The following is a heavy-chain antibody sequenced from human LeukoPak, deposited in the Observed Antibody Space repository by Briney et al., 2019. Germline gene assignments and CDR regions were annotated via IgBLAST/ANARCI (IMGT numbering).Heavy chain of an antibody. CDR2: ISYDGSNK. V-gene: IGHV3-30*18. J-gene: IGHJ4*02. Sequence: SGGSLRLSCAASGFTFSSYGMHWVRQAPGKGLEWVAVISYDGSNKYYADSVKGRFTISRDNSKNTLYLQMNSLRAEDTAVYYCAKDSFPDYGDCGGFFDYWGQGTLVTVSS. CDR3: AKDSFPDYGDCGGFFDY. D-gene: IGHD4-17*01. CDR1: GFTFSSYG.